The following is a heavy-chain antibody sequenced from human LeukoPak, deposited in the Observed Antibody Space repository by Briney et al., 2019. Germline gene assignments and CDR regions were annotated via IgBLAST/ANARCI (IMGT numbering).Heavy chain of an antibody. J-gene: IGHJ6*03. V-gene: IGHV1-69*01. CDR1: GGTFSSYA. CDR2: IIPIFGTA. D-gene: IGHD2-15*01. CDR3: ARKGLGHCSGGSCYYYYYYYMDV. Sequence: ASVKVSCKASGGTFSSYAISWVRQAPGQGLEGMGGIIPIFGTANYAQKFQGRVTITADESTSTAYMELSSLRSEDTAVYYCARKGLGHCSGGSCYYYYYYYMDVWGKGTTVTVSS.